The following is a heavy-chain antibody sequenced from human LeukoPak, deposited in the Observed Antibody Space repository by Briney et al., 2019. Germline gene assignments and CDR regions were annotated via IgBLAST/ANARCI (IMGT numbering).Heavy chain of an antibody. CDR1: GVTFSSYG. V-gene: IGHV3-23*01. Sequence: GGSLRLSCAASGVTFSSYGMSWVRQAPGKGLEWVSSISSTGGTTYYADSVKGRFTISRDNSKNTLYLQMNSLRAEDTAIYNCAKNGDRGAYCTGGTCYPYFYYYMDVWGKGTTVTI. CDR3: AKNGDRGAYCTGGTCYPYFYYYMDV. D-gene: IGHD2-15*01. CDR2: ISSTGGTT. J-gene: IGHJ6*03.